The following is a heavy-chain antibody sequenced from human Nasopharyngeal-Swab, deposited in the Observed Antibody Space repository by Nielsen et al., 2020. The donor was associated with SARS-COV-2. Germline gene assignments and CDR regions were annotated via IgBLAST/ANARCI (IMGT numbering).Heavy chain of an antibody. Sequence: AGCLRLSCAASGFTFSNAWMSWVRQAPGKGLEWVGRIKSKTDGGTTDYAAPVKGRFTISRDDSKNTLYLQMNSLKTEDTAVYYCTIIPLDILTGYYQYYFDYWGQGTLVTVSS. CDR1: GFTFSNAW. J-gene: IGHJ4*02. V-gene: IGHV3-15*01. CDR3: TIIPLDILTGYYQYYFDY. D-gene: IGHD3-9*01. CDR2: IKSKTDGGTT.